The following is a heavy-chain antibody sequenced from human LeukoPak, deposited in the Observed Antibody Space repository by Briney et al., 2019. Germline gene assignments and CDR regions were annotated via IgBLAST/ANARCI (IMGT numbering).Heavy chain of an antibody. Sequence: SETLSLTCAVYGGSFSGYYWSWIRQPPGKGREWIGEINHSGSTNYNPSLKSRVTISVDTSKNQFSLKLSSVTAADTAVYYCARRTMVRGVWGDWGQGTLVTVSS. D-gene: IGHD3-10*01. CDR2: INHSGST. J-gene: IGHJ4*02. CDR3: ARRTMVRGVWGD. CDR1: GGSFSGYY. V-gene: IGHV4-34*01.